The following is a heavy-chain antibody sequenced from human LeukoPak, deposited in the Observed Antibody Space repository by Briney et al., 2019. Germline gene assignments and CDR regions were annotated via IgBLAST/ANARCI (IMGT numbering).Heavy chain of an antibody. Sequence: PSETLSLTCTVSSDSIPSPYWSWIRQSPGQRLEWIAYISHTGSTRYNPSLQSRVAVSIDTSNNEFSLKSTSVTAADTAVYCCARHFTVGGNYYFGHWDQGTPVTVSS. CDR2: ISHTGST. J-gene: IGHJ4*02. CDR3: ARHFTVGGNYYFGH. CDR1: SDSIPSPY. V-gene: IGHV4-59*08. D-gene: IGHD3-10*01.